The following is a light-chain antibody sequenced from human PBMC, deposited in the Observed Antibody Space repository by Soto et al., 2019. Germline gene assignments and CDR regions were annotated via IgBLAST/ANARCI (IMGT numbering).Light chain of an antibody. V-gene: IGKV1-5*01. Sequence: DIQLTQSPSTLSASVGASDTITCGASQSISSWLAWYQQKPGKAPNFLIYDASNLESGVPSRFSGSGSGTEFTLTISSLQPDDFATYYCQHYNSYSEAFGQGTKVDIK. J-gene: IGKJ1*01. CDR3: QHYNSYSEA. CDR1: QSISSW. CDR2: DAS.